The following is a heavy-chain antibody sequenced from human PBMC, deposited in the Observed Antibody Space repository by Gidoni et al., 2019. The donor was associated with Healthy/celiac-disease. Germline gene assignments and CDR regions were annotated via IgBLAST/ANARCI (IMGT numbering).Heavy chain of an antibody. CDR3: ARVDTAMAQKFDY. CDR1: AGSFSGYY. J-gene: IGHJ4*02. V-gene: IGHV4-34*01. Sequence: QVQLQQWGAGLLKPSETLSLTCAVYAGSFSGYYWSWIRRPPGKGLEWIGEINHSGSTNYNPSLKSRVTISVDTSKNQFSLKLSSVTAADTAVYYCARVDTAMAQKFDYWGQGTLVTVSS. D-gene: IGHD5-18*01. CDR2: INHSGST.